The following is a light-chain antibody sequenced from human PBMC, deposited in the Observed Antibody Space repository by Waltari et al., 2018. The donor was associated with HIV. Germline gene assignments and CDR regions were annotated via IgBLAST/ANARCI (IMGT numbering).Light chain of an antibody. Sequence: EIVMTQSPPTLSVSPGQRVTLSCRASQSISAKVAWYQQRPGQAPRLLIYEAATRPTGIPARFSGSGSGTDFTLTISCLQSEDFATYYCQQYYSYLLFGGGTKVEIK. CDR3: QQYYSYLL. V-gene: IGKV3-15*01. CDR1: QSISAK. J-gene: IGKJ4*01. CDR2: EAA.